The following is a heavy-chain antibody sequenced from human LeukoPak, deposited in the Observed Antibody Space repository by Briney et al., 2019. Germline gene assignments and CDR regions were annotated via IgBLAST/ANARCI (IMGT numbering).Heavy chain of an antibody. Sequence: GGSLRLSCAASGFSFSDYVMSWVRQAPGKGLQWVSSISGNGRSTYYADSVKGRFTMSRDNSKDTLYLQLDSLRAEDTAVYYCAKRVDTNGRYYFFDYWGQGTLVTVSS. CDR1: GFSFSDYV. V-gene: IGHV3-23*01. CDR2: ISGNGRST. J-gene: IGHJ4*02. CDR3: AKRVDTNGRYYFFDY. D-gene: IGHD5-18*01.